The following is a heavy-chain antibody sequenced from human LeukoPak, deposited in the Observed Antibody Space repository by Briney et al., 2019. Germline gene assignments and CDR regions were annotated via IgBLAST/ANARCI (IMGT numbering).Heavy chain of an antibody. CDR1: GYTFTSYD. V-gene: IGHV1-69*13. CDR2: IIPIFGTA. CDR3: ARDRYSSSWYGNYYYYGMDV. D-gene: IGHD6-13*01. Sequence: GASVKVSCKASGYTFTSYDISWVRQAPGQGLEWMGGIIPIFGTANYAQKFQGRVTITADESTSTAYMELSSLRSEDTAVYYCARDRYSSSWYGNYYYYGMDVWGQGTTVTVSS. J-gene: IGHJ6*02.